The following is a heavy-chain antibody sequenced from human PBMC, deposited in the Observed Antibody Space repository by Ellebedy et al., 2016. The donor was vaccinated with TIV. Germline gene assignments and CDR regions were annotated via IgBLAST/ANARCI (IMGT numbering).Heavy chain of an antibody. D-gene: IGHD3-10*01. CDR1: GESFSDYY. CDR3: ARRGYGPGRYSWFDP. V-gene: IGHV4-34*01. J-gene: IGHJ5*02. Sequence: SETLSLXXDVYGESFSDYYWTWIRQSPGKGLEWIGEINHSGSTRNNPSLKGRVFISIDTSKNQFSLSLRSVTAADTAVYYCARRGYGPGRYSWFDPWGQGTLVTVSS. CDR2: INHSGST.